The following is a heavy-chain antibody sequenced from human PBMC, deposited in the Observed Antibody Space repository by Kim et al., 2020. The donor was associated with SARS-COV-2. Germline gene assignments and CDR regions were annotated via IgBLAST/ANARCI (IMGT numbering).Heavy chain of an antibody. V-gene: IGHV3-53*01. Sequence: GGSLRLSCAASGFTVSSNYMSWVRQAPGKGLEWVSVIYSGGSTYYADSVKGRFTISRDNSKNTLYLQMNSLRAEDTAVYYCARDRRSIAAAEKERGGDYWGQGTLVTVSS. J-gene: IGHJ4*02. CDR1: GFTVSSNY. CDR2: IYSGGST. D-gene: IGHD6-25*01. CDR3: ARDRRSIAAAEKERGGDY.